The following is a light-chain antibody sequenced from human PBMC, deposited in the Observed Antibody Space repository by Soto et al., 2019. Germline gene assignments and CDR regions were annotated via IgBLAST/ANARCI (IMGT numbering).Light chain of an antibody. CDR3: QQYGSSPLT. V-gene: IGKV3-20*01. CDR1: QTISSNN. Sequence: EIVMTQSPATLSVSPGERATLSCRASQTISSNNLAWYQHKPGQAPRLLIYSASSRATGIPDRISGSGSGTDFTLTISRLEPEDFAVYHCQQYGSSPLTFGGGTKVEIK. CDR2: SAS. J-gene: IGKJ4*01.